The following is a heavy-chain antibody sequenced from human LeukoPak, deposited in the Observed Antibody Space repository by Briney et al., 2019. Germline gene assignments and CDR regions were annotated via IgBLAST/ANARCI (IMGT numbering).Heavy chain of an antibody. J-gene: IGHJ4*02. Sequence: PSETLSLTCTVSGGSVSSGNYYWSWIRQPPGKGLEWIGYIYYSGDTNYNPSLKGRVTISVDTSKNQVSLKLSSVTAADTAVCYCARDPSGYFNYWGQGTLVTVSS. D-gene: IGHD3-22*01. CDR3: ARDPSGYFNY. V-gene: IGHV4-61*01. CDR1: GGSVSSGNYY. CDR2: IYYSGDT.